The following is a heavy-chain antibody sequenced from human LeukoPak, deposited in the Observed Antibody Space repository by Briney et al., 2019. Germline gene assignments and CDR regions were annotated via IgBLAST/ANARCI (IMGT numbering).Heavy chain of an antibody. Sequence: GGSLRLSCAASGFTFSSYAMSWVRQAPGKGLEWVSAISGSGGSTYYADSVKGRFTISRDNSKNTLYLQMNSLRAEDTAVYHCAKLGARDYVPFDYWGQGTLVTVSS. V-gene: IGHV3-23*01. CDR1: GFTFSSYA. D-gene: IGHD4-17*01. J-gene: IGHJ4*02. CDR3: AKLGARDYVPFDY. CDR2: ISGSGGST.